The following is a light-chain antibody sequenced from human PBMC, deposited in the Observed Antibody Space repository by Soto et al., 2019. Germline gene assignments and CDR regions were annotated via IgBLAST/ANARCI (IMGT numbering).Light chain of an antibody. CDR3: QQNAITHTWT. Sequence: QLTQFPSSLSSSVWERVIITWRASQSVSRSLNSYQQKPGQTPKLLLYAASTLHSGVPSRFSGSGSGTEFTLTISSLQPEDFANYYCQQNAITHTWTFGHGTKVDIK. J-gene: IGKJ1*01. V-gene: IGKV1-39*01. CDR1: QSVSRS. CDR2: AAS.